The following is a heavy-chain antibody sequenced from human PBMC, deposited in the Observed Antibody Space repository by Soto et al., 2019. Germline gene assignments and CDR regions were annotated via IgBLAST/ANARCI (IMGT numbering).Heavy chain of an antibody. D-gene: IGHD2-2*01. CDR1: GFTFSDYY. CDR3: ARDQYQLLSHWFDP. Sequence: GGSLRLSCAASGFTFSDYYMSWIRQAPGKGLEWVSYISSSGSTIYYADSVKGRFTISRDNAKNSLFLQMSSLRAEDTAVYYCARDQYQLLSHWFDPWGQGTLVTVSS. V-gene: IGHV3-11*01. J-gene: IGHJ5*02. CDR2: ISSSGSTI.